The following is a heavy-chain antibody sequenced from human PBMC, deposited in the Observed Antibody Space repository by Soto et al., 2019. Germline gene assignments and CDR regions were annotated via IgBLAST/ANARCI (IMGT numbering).Heavy chain of an antibody. J-gene: IGHJ4*02. CDR3: ARDLREYYDSSGLGY. V-gene: IGHV3-23*01. D-gene: IGHD3-22*01. Sequence: PGGSLRLSCAASGFTFSSYAMSWVRQAPGKGLEWVSAISGSGGSTYYADSVKGRFTISRDNSKNTLYLQMNSLRAEDTAVYYCARDLREYYDSSGLGYWGQGTLVTVSS. CDR2: ISGSGGST. CDR1: GFTFSSYA.